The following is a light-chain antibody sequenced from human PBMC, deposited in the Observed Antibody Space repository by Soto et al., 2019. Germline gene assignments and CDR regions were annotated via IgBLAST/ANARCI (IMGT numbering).Light chain of an antibody. CDR2: AAS. CDR1: QGIRTY. J-gene: IGKJ1*01. CDR3: QQSYSFPLT. V-gene: IGKV1-39*01. Sequence: DIQMTQSPASLSASVGDRVTITCRASQGIRTYLNWFQQPPGKAPKLLIYAASTLQSGVPSRFSGNASGTDFTLTITSLHPEDFATYHCQQSYSFPLTFGQGTKVEIK.